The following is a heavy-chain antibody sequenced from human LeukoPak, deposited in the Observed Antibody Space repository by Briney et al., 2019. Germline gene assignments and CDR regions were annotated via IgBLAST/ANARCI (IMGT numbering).Heavy chain of an antibody. CDR1: GSTFSSYA. CDR3: ARGFRQWLLPPPVDY. D-gene: IGHD3-22*01. J-gene: IGHJ4*02. CDR2: ISYDGSNK. Sequence: GRSLRLSCAASGSTFSSYAMHWVRQAPGKGLEWVAVISYDGSNKYYADSVKGRFTISRDNSKNTLYLQMNSLRAEDTAVYYCARGFRQWLLPPPVDYWGQGTLVTVSS. V-gene: IGHV3-30-3*01.